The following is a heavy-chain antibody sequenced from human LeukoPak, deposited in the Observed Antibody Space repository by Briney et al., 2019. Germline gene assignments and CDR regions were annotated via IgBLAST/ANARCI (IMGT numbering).Heavy chain of an antibody. Sequence: TSVEVSCKASGFTFTSSAVQWVRQARGQRLEWIGWIVVGSGNTNYAQKFQERVTITRDMSTSTAYMELSSLRSEDTAVYYCAAPDTAKSWYYYGMDVWGKGTTVTVSS. J-gene: IGHJ6*04. D-gene: IGHD5-18*01. CDR2: IVVGSGNT. CDR3: AAPDTAKSWYYYGMDV. CDR1: GFTFTSSA. V-gene: IGHV1-58*01.